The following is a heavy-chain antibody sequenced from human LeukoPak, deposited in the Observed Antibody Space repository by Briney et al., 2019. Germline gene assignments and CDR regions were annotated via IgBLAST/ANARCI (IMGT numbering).Heavy chain of an antibody. Sequence: SETLSLTCTVSGGSISSYYWSWIRQPPGKGLEWIGYIYYSGRTNYKPSLKSRITILVDTSKNQFSLKLSSVTAADTAVYYCARAETQYYDFWSGYHNWFDPWGQGTLVTVSS. V-gene: IGHV4-59*01. CDR2: IYYSGRT. CDR1: GGSISSYY. J-gene: IGHJ5*02. D-gene: IGHD3-3*01. CDR3: ARAETQYYDFWSGYHNWFDP.